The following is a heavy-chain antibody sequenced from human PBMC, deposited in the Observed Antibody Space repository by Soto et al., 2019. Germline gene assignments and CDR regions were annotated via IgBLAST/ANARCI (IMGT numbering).Heavy chain of an antibody. J-gene: IGHJ3*02. CDR3: AKDRSGVGDSLGVAFDI. CDR2: ISYDGSNK. V-gene: IGHV3-30*18. Sequence: QVQLVESGGGVVQPGRSLRLSCAASGFTFSSYGMHWVRQAPGKGLEWVAVISYDGSNKYYADSVKGRFTISRDNSKNTLYLQMNSLRAEDTAVYYCAKDRSGVGDSLGVAFDIWGQGTMVTVSS. D-gene: IGHD4-17*01. CDR1: GFTFSSYG.